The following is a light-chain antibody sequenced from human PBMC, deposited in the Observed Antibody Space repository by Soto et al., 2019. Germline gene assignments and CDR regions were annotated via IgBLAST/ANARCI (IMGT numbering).Light chain of an antibody. V-gene: IGKV1-39*01. Sequence: DIQMTQSPSSLSASVGDRVTITCRASQSISSYLSWFQQKPGKAPKLLIYAASSLQSGVPSRFSGSGSGTDFTLTISSLQPADFATYYCQQTYNTPQTFGQGTKVEIK. J-gene: IGKJ1*01. CDR3: QQTYNTPQT. CDR2: AAS. CDR1: QSISSY.